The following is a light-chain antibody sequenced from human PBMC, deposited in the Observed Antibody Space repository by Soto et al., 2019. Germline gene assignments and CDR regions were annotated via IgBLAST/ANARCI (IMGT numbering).Light chain of an antibody. Sequence: EIVMTQSPATLSASPGERAALSCRASQSVSGNLAWYQQKPGQAPSLLIYGASTRATGIPARFSGSGSGTEFALTISSLQSEDFAFYYCQQYNDWPLTFGGGTKVEIK. CDR1: QSVSGN. J-gene: IGKJ4*01. CDR2: GAS. V-gene: IGKV3-15*01. CDR3: QQYNDWPLT.